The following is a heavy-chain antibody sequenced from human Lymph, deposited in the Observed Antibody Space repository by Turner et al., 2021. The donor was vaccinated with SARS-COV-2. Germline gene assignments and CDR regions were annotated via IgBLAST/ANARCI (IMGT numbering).Heavy chain of an antibody. D-gene: IGHD1-26*01. V-gene: IGHV1-8*02. CDR3: ARGRYSGGGMDV. J-gene: IGHJ6*02. CDR2: MNPNSGNT. Sequence: QVQMVQSGAEVTKPGASVQVSCKAPGYTFTSYDINWVRQATGQGLGLMGWMNPNSGNTGYAQKFQGRVTMTRNTSISTAYMELSSLRSEDTAVYYCARGRYSGGGMDVWGQGTTVTVSS. CDR1: GYTFTSYD.